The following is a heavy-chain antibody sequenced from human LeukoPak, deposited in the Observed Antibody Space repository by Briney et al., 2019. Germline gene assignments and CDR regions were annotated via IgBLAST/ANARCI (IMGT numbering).Heavy chain of an antibody. Sequence: ASVKVSCKASGYTFTSYAMNWVRQAPGQGLEWMGWINTNTGNPTYAQGFTGRFVFSLDTSVSTAYLQISSLKAEDTAVYYCARKSVAATPRDIVYQYYSMDVWGKGTTVTVSS. J-gene: IGHJ6*03. D-gene: IGHD2-15*01. V-gene: IGHV7-4-1*02. CDR3: ARKSVAATPRDIVYQYYSMDV. CDR2: INTNTGNP. CDR1: GYTFTSYA.